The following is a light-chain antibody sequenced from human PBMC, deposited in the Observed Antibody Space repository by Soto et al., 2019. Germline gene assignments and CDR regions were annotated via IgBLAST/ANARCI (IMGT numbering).Light chain of an antibody. CDR2: GAS. Sequence: EIVMTQSPASLSVSPGERVTLSCRASQSVRSELAWYQQKSGQPPRLLIYGASTLATCIPARFSGSGSGTEFTLTINDLQSEDFAVYYCQQYERWPPLTFGGGTKVEIK. CDR1: QSVRSE. V-gene: IGKV3-15*01. J-gene: IGKJ4*01. CDR3: QQYERWPPLT.